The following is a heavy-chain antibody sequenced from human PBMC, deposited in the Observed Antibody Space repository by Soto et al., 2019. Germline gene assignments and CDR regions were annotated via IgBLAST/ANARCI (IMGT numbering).Heavy chain of an antibody. J-gene: IGHJ4*02. CDR1: GFNFAGYF. Sequence: ASVKVSCKASGFNFAGYFLRWVRQAPGQGLEWMGWINPNSGATKDAQKFQGRVTMTWDTSISSAYIELVSLRFDDAAVYYCAREVWGSSHEFDNWGQGTRVTVSS. CDR2: INPNSGAT. V-gene: IGHV1-2*02. D-gene: IGHD3-16*01. CDR3: AREVWGSSHEFDN.